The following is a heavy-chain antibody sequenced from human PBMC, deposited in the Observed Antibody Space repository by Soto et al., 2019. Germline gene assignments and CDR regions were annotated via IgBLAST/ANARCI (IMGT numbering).Heavy chain of an antibody. J-gene: IGHJ4*02. Sequence: SGTLSLTCTVSGGSISSGGYYWSWIRQHPGKGLEWIGYIYYSGSTYYNPSLESRVTISVDKSKNQFSLKLMSLSAADTAVYYCGTLEGLATISHYFDYWGQGALDPVSS. CDR1: GGSISSGGYY. V-gene: IGHV4-39*01. CDR3: GTLEGLATISHYFDY. D-gene: IGHD3-9*01. CDR2: IYYSGST.